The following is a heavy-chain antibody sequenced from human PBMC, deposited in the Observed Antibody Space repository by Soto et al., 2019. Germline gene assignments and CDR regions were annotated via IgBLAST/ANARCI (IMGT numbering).Heavy chain of an antibody. CDR3: AKDWLAVRGEPPTD. J-gene: IGHJ4*02. CDR1: GFTFSSYA. CDR2: ISGSGGST. V-gene: IGHV3-23*01. Sequence: EVQLLESGGGLVQPGGSLRLSCAASGFTFSSYAMSWVRQAPGKGLEWVSAISGSGGSTYYADSVKGRFTISRDNSKNTLYRQMNSLRAEDTAVYYCAKDWLAVRGEPPTDWGQGTRVTVSS. D-gene: IGHD3-10*01.